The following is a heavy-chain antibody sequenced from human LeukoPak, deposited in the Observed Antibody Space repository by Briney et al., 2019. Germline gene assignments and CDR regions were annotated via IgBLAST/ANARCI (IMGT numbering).Heavy chain of an antibody. CDR1: GYTFTGYY. Sequence: GASVKVFCKASGYTFTGYYMHWVRQAPGQGLEWMGWINPNSGGTNYAQKFQGRVTMTRDTSISTAYMELSRLRSDDTAVYYCARGYYYGSGSYYPYNWFDPWGQGTLVTVSS. CDR2: INPNSGGT. D-gene: IGHD3-10*01. J-gene: IGHJ5*02. CDR3: ARGYYYGSGSYYPYNWFDP. V-gene: IGHV1-2*02.